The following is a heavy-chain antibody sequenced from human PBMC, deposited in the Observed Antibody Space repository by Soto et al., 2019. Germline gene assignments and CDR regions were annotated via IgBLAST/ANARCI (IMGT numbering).Heavy chain of an antibody. CDR1: GGSISSYY. CDR3: ARGSPIDY. J-gene: IGHJ4*02. Sequence: KQSQTLSLTCTVSGGSISSYYWSWIRQPPGKGLEWIGYIYYSGSTNYNPSLKSRVTISVDTSKNQFSLKLSSVTAADTAVYYCARGSPIDYWGQGTLVTVSS. CDR2: IYYSGST. V-gene: IGHV4-59*08.